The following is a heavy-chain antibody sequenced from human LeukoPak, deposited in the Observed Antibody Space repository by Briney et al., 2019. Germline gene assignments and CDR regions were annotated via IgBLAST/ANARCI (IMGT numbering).Heavy chain of an antibody. CDR2: IIPIFGTA. V-gene: IGHV1-69*13. J-gene: IGHJ6*04. CDR1: GGTFSSYA. D-gene: IGHD2-2*01. CDR3: AREDIVVVPAAMGGYYYGMDV. Sequence: GASVKVSCKASGGTFSSYAISWVRQAPGQGLEWMGGIIPIFGTANYAQKFQGRVTITADESTSTAYMELSSLRSEDTAVYYCAREDIVVVPAAMGGYYYGMDVWGKGTTVTVSS.